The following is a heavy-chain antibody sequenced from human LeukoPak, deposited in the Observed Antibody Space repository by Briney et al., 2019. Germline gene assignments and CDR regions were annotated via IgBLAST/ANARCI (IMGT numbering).Heavy chain of an antibody. D-gene: IGHD3/OR15-3a*01. J-gene: IGHJ4*02. CDR1: GCAFTSYY. V-gene: IGHV1-46*01. CDR2: INPSGGST. Sequence: ASVKVSCKAAGCAFTSYYMHWVRQAPGQGLEWMGIINPSGGSTSYAQKFQGRVTMTRDTSTSTVYMELSSLRSEDTAVYYCARMSGLVPPSYFVYWGQCTLVTVSS. CDR3: ARMSGLVPPSYFVY.